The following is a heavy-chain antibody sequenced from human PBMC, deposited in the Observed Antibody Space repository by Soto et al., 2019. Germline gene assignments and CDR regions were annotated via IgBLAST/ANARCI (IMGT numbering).Heavy chain of an antibody. V-gene: IGHV3-48*03. CDR1: GFTFSSYE. Sequence: EVQLVESGGGLVQPGGSLRLSCAASGFTFSSYEMNWVRQAPGKGLEWVSYISSSGSTIHYADSGKGRFTISRDNANNSLYLQMNSLRTEDTAFYYCATQGGGNLDNWGQGTLVTVSS. D-gene: IGHD2-15*01. CDR2: ISSSGSTI. J-gene: IGHJ4*02. CDR3: ATQGGGNLDN.